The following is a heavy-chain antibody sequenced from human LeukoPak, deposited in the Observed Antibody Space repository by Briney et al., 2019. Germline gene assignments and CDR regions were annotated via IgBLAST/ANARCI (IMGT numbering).Heavy chain of an antibody. D-gene: IGHD6-13*01. V-gene: IGHV5-51*01. Sequence: GDSLKISGKHSGYNFTTLWIGWVRQMPGKGLEWMGIIYPGDSDTRYSPVFQDQVTISADKSISTAYLKWSSLKASDTAMYYCARVEIAAVGTWFDPWGQGTVVTVSS. CDR2: IYPGDSDT. J-gene: IGHJ5*02. CDR3: ARVEIAAVGTWFDP. CDR1: GYNFTTLW.